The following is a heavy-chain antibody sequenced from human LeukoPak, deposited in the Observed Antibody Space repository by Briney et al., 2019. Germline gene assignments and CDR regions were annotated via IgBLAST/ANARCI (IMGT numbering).Heavy chain of an antibody. Sequence: PGGSLRLSCAASGFTFSSYAMSWVRQAPGKGLEWVSAISGSGGSIYYADSVKGRFTISRDNSKNTLYLQMNSLRAEDTAVYYCAKQLGGSGSYYLFDYWGQGTLVTVSS. CDR3: AKQLGGSGSYYLFDY. CDR1: GFTFSSYA. D-gene: IGHD3-10*01. J-gene: IGHJ4*02. V-gene: IGHV3-23*01. CDR2: ISGSGGSI.